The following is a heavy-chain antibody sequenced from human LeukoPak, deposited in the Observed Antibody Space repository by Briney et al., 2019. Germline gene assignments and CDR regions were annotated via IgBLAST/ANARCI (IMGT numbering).Heavy chain of an antibody. CDR2: IITIFGSA. Sequence: GASVKVSCKASGGTFMRYAISWGRQAPGGGVEWRGGIITIFGSATYAQQFHGRVTVTADESTSTAYMELSSLRFEDTAVYYCARPVTDYYYYYMDVWGKGTTVTVSS. CDR1: GGTFMRYA. V-gene: IGHV1-69*13. D-gene: IGHD4-11*01. J-gene: IGHJ6*03. CDR3: ARPVTDYYYYYMDV.